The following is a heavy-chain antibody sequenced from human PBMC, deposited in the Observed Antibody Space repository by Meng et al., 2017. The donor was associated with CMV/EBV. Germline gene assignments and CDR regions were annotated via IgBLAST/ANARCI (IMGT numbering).Heavy chain of an antibody. CDR2: ISYDGSNK. CDR1: GFTFSSYA. V-gene: IGHV3-30-3*01. J-gene: IGHJ6*02. Sequence: GESLKISCAASGFTFSSYAMHWVRQAPGKGLEWVAVISYDGSNKYYADSVKGRFTISRDNSKSTLYLQMNSLRAEDTAVYYCARDDCSSTSCYYYYYGMDVWGQGTTVTVSS. CDR3: ARDDCSSTSCYYYYYGMDV. D-gene: IGHD2-2*01.